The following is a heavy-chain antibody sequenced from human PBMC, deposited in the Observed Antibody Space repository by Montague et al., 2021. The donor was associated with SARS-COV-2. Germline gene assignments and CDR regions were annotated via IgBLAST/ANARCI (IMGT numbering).Heavy chain of an antibody. J-gene: IGHJ5*02. CDR3: ARVRSITMVVVVITPMGWYDP. D-gene: IGHD3-22*01. V-gene: IGHV4-38-2*02. CDR2: IYHSGST. CDR1: GYSISSGYY. Sequence: SETRSLTCTVSGYSISSGYYWGWIRQPPGKGLEWIGSIYHSGSTYYNPXXKSRVTISVDTSKNQFSLKLSSVTAADTAVYYCARVRSITMVVVVITPMGWYDPWGQGTLVTVSS.